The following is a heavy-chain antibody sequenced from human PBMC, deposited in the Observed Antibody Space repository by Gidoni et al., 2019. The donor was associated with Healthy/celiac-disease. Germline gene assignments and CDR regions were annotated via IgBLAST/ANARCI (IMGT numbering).Heavy chain of an antibody. J-gene: IGHJ6*02. CDR1: GGSISSYY. Sequence: QVQLQESGPGLVKPSETLSLTCTVSGGSISSYYWSWIRQPPGKGLEWIGYIYYSGSTNYNPSLKSRVTISVDTSKNQFSLKLSSVTAADTAVYYCARHYYDSSGYYEPYYYYGMDVWGQGTTVTVSS. CDR3: ARHYYDSSGYYEPYYYYGMDV. D-gene: IGHD3-22*01. V-gene: IGHV4-59*08. CDR2: IYYSGST.